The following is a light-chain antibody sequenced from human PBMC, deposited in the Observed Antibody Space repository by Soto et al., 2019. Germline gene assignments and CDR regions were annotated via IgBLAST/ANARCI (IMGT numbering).Light chain of an antibody. J-gene: IGKJ4*01. V-gene: IGKV1-33*01. CDR2: DAS. CDR3: QQYKSLPLT. CDR1: QDIVNY. Sequence: DIHLTQSPSSLSASVGDRVTITCQASQDIVNYLNWYQQKPGKAPNLLIYDASNLESGVPSRFSGSGSGTHFTFTISSLQPEDIATYYCQQYKSLPLTCGGGTKVEIK.